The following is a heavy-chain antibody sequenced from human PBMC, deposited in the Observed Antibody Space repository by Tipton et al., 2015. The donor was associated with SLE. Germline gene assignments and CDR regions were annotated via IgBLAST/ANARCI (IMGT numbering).Heavy chain of an antibody. Sequence: TLSLTCAVSGGSISSGGYSWSWIRQPPGKGLEWIGYINHSGSTSYNPSLKSRVTISVDTSKNQFSLKLSSVTAADTAVYYCARASIAVAENDAFDIWGQGTMVTVSS. V-gene: IGHV4-30-2*01. D-gene: IGHD6-19*01. CDR1: GGSISSGGYS. CDR2: INHSGST. J-gene: IGHJ3*02. CDR3: ARASIAVAENDAFDI.